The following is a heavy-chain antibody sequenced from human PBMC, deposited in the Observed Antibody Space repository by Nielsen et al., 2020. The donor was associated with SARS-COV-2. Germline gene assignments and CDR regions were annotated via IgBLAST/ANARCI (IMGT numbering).Heavy chain of an antibody. V-gene: IGHV4-30-4*01. CDR1: GDSISGSDYY. Sequence: SETLSLTCSVSGDSISGSDYYWTWIHQPPGKGLEWIGYIYYSGYTSYNPSLKSRVTISVDTSENQFSLELRSVTAADTAVYYCARDAYGDSSFYSYGLDVWGQGTTVAVSS. CDR3: ARDAYGDSSFYSYGLDV. D-gene: IGHD4-17*01. J-gene: IGHJ6*02. CDR2: IYYSGYT.